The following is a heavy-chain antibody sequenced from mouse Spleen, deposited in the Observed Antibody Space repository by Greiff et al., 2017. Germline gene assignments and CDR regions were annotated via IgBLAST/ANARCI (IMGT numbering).Heavy chain of an antibody. CDR2: ISGGGSYT. J-gene: IGHJ4*01. CDR3: ARLAYYGNLYAMDY. Sequence: EVQRVESGGGLVKPGGSLKLSCAASGFTFSSYGMSWVRQTPEKRLEWVATISGGGSYTYYPDSVKGRFTISRDNAKNNLYLQMSSLRSEDTALYYCARLAYYGNLYAMDYWGQGTSVTVSS. V-gene: IGHV5-9-2*01. CDR1: GFTFSSYG. D-gene: IGHD2-10*01.